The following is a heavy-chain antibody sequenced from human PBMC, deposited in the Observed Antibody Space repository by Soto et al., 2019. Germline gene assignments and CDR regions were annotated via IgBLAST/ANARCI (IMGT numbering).Heavy chain of an antibody. CDR3: ARVAAAGGGTFNWFDP. V-gene: IGHV4-39*01. CDR1: GGSISSSSYY. CDR2: LFYSGST. Sequence: QLQLQESGPGLVKPSETLSLTCTVSGGSISSSSYYWGWIRQPPGKGLEWIGSLFYSGSTYYNPSLKGPLSIPEDTSKNQFSLKLSSVPAADTAVYSWARVAAAGGGTFNWFDPWGQGTLVTVSS. D-gene: IGHD6-13*01. J-gene: IGHJ5*02.